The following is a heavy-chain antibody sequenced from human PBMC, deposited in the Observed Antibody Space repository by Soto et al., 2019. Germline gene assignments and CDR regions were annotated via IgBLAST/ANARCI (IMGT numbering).Heavy chain of an antibody. CDR2: IWYDGSNK. Sequence: GGSLRLSCAASGFTFSSYGMHWVRQAPGKGLEWVAVIWYDGSNKYYADSVKGRFTISRDNSKNTLYLQMNSLRAEDTAVYYCARESVGANAFDYWGQGTLVTVSS. D-gene: IGHD1-26*01. J-gene: IGHJ4*02. CDR1: GFTFSSYG. CDR3: ARESVGANAFDY. V-gene: IGHV3-33*01.